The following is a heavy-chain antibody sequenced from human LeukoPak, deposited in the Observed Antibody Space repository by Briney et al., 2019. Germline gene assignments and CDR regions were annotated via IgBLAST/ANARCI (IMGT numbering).Heavy chain of an antibody. J-gene: IGHJ3*02. CDR3: ARNVEMATGDAFDI. CDR2: IYYSGST. CDR1: GGSISSYY. D-gene: IGHD5-24*01. Sequence: PSETLSLTCTVSGGSISSYYWSWIRQPPGKGLEWIGYIYYSGSTNYNPSLKSRVTISVDTSKNQFSLKLSSVTAADTAVYYCARNVEMATGDAFDIWGQGTMVTVSS. V-gene: IGHV4-59*01.